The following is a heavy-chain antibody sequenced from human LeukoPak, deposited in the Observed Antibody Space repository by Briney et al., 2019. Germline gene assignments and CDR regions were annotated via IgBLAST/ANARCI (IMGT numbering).Heavy chain of an antibody. CDR1: GFTFSSYT. V-gene: IGHV3-64*01. Sequence: GGSLRLSCAASGFTFSSYTMYWVRQAPGKGLEYVSAISSNGGSTYYANFVKGRFTISRDNSKNTLYLQMGSLRGEDMAVYYCAREVNWRFDYWGQGTLVTVSS. CDR3: AREVNWRFDY. J-gene: IGHJ4*02. CDR2: ISSNGGST. D-gene: IGHD1-1*01.